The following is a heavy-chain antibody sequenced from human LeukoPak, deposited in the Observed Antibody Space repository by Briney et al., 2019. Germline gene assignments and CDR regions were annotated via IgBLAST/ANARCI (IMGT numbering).Heavy chain of an antibody. J-gene: IGHJ6*02. CDR3: AKAQHGGYPSDYYYYGMDV. CDR1: GFTFSSYA. V-gene: IGHV3-23*01. D-gene: IGHD4-23*01. Sequence: GGSLRLSCAASGFTFSSYAMSWVRQAPGKGLEWVSAISGSGGSTYYADSVKGRFTISRDNSKNALYLQMNSLRAEDTAVYYCAKAQHGGYPSDYYYYGMDVWGQGTTVTVSS. CDR2: ISGSGGST.